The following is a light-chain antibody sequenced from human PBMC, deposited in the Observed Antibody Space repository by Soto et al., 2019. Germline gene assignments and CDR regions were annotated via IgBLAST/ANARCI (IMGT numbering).Light chain of an antibody. V-gene: IGLV2-23*01. CDR3: CSYAGTSTVV. CDR2: EGS. CDR1: SSDVGSYNL. J-gene: IGLJ2*01. Sequence: QSALTQPASVSGSPGQSITISCTGTSSDVGSYNLVSWCQQHPGKAPKLMIYEGSKRPSGVSNRVSGSKSGNTASLTISGLQAEDEADYYCCSYAGTSTVVFGGGTKLTVL.